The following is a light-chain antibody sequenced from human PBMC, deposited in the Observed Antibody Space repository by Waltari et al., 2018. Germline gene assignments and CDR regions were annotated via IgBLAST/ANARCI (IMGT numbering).Light chain of an antibody. J-gene: IGKJ2*03. CDR1: QGINNW. V-gene: IGKV1-12*01. CDR2: SAS. Sequence: DIQLTQSPSSVSASVGDRHTITCRASQGINNWLGWYQQTPGKAPNPLIYSASSLQSGVPSRFSGSESVTHFTLTISSLQPEDFATYYCQHTHSFPHSFGQGTKVQMK. CDR3: QHTHSFPHS.